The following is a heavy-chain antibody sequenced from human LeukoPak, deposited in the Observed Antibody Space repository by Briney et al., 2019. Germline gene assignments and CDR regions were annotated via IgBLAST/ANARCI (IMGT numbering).Heavy chain of an antibody. Sequence: SQTLSLTCAISEDSVSSNSAAWNWIRQSPSRGLEWLGRTYYRSKWYNDYAVSVKSRITINPDTSKNQFSLQLNSVTPEDTAVYYCARESFSSPRWDAAFDIWGQGTMVTVSS. J-gene: IGHJ3*02. CDR3: ARESFSSPRWDAAFDI. CDR2: TYYRSKWYN. V-gene: IGHV6-1*01. CDR1: EDSVSSNSAA. D-gene: IGHD6-13*01.